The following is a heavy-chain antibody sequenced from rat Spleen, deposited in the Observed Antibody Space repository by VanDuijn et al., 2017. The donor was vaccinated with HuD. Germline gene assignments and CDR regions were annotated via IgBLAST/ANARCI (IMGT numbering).Heavy chain of an antibody. V-gene: IGHV5-17*01. CDR3: ARLGGLRNWFAY. D-gene: IGHD4-3*01. CDR2: IIYDGSRT. CDR1: GFSFRDYA. J-gene: IGHJ3*01. Sequence: EVQLVESGGGLVQPGRSLKLSCAASGFSFRDYAMAWVRQAPKKGLEWVATIIYDGSRTYYRDSVKGRFTISRDNAKSTLLLQMSSLRSEDTATYYCARLGGLRNWFAYWGQGTLVTVSS.